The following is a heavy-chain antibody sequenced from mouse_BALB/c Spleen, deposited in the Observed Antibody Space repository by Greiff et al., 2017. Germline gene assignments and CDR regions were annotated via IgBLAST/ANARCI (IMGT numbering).Heavy chain of an antibody. CDR3: ARNPYYGYMDY. J-gene: IGHJ2*02. CDR2: IWSGGST. CDR1: GFSLTSYG. V-gene: IGHV2-2*02. Sequence: QVQLKESGPGLVQPSQSLSITCTVSGFSLTSYGVHWVRQSPGKGLEWLGVIWSGGSTDYNAAFISRLSISKDNSKSQVFFKMNRLPANDTSKYYCARNPYYGYMDYWGQGTSLTVSS. D-gene: IGHD1-1*01.